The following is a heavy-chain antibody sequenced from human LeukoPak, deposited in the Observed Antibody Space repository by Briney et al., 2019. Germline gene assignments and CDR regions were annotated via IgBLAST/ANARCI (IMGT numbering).Heavy chain of an antibody. J-gene: IGHJ4*02. D-gene: IGHD3-9*01. V-gene: IGHV4-30-2*01. CDR1: GGSISSGGYY. CDR3: ARGPVDDILTGWSFYYFDY. Sequence: QPSETLSLTCTVSGGSISSGGYYWSWIRQPPGKGLEWIGYIYHSGSTYYNPSLKSRVTISVDRSKNQFSLKLSSVTAADTAVYYCARGPVDDILTGWSFYYFDYWGQGTLVTVSS. CDR2: IYHSGST.